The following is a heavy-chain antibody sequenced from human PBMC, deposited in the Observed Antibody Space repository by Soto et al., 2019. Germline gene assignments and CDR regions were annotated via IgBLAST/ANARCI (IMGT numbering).Heavy chain of an antibody. CDR2: IYPGDSDT. CDR3: AREEQLVAFDREYYFDY. CDR1: GYSFTSYW. D-gene: IGHD6-13*01. J-gene: IGHJ4*02. V-gene: IGHV5-51*01. Sequence: PGESLKISCKGSGYSFTSYWIGWVRQMPGKGLEWMGIIYPGDSDTRYSPSFQGQVTISADKSISTAYLQWSSLKASDTAMYYCAREEQLVAFDREYYFDYWGQGTLVTVSS.